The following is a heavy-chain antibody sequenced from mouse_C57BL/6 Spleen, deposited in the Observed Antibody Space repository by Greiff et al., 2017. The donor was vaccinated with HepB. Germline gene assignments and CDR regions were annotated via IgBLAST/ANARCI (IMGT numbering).Heavy chain of an antibody. CDR2: IDPSDSET. Sequence: QVQLQQPGAELVRPGSSVKLSCKASGYTFTSYWMHWVKQRPIQGLEWIGNIDPSDSETHYNQKFKDKATLTVDKSSSTAYMQLSSLTSEDSAVYYWARSTGTGYFDYWGQGTTLTVSS. V-gene: IGHV1-52*01. D-gene: IGHD4-1*01. CDR1: GYTFTSYW. J-gene: IGHJ2*01. CDR3: ARSTGTGYFDY.